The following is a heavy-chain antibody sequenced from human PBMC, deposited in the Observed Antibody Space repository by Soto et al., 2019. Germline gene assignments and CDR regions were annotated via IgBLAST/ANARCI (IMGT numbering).Heavy chain of an antibody. CDR1: GGSISTYY. J-gene: IGHJ2*01. CDR3: ARSQGLTTFDL. CDR2: IYYTGST. D-gene: IGHD4-17*01. V-gene: IGHV4-59*08. Sequence: QVQLQESGPGLVKPSETLSLTCTVSGGSISTYYWSWIRQPPGKGLEWIGYIYYTGSTNYNPSLKSGVTISIDTSKIQFSLKVNSVTAADTAVYYWARSQGLTTFDLWGRGTLVTVSS.